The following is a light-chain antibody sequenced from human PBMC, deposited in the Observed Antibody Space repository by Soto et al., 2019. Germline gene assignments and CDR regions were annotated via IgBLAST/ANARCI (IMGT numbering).Light chain of an antibody. Sequence: QSVLTQPASVSGSPGQSITISCTGTNNDVGAYTYVSWYQQHPGKAPRLIIYEVSERPSGVSNRFSGSKSGTSASLGITGLQTGDEADYYCATWDSRLSSTVFGSGTKVTVL. CDR2: EVS. CDR1: NNDVGAYTY. V-gene: IGLV2-14*01. J-gene: IGLJ1*01. CDR3: ATWDSRLSSTV.